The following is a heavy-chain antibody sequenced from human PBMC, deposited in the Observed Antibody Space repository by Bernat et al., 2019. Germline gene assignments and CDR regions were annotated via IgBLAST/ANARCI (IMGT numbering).Heavy chain of an antibody. CDR1: GFTFSSYG. Sequence: VQLVESGGGVVQPGRSLRLSCAASGFTFSSYGMHWVRQAPGKGLEWVGRIKSKTDGGTTDYAAPVKGRFTISRDDSKNTLYLQMNSLKTEDTAVYYCTTRVPFFKDSGYDFTRGDWWFDPWGQGTLVTVSS. CDR3: TTRVPFFKDSGYDFTRGDWWFDP. V-gene: IGHV3-15*01. J-gene: IGHJ5*02. CDR2: IKSKTDGGTT. D-gene: IGHD5-12*01.